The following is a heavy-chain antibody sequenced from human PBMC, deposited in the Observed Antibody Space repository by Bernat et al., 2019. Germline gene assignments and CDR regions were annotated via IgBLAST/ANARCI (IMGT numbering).Heavy chain of an antibody. CDR3: ARAIGPYDAFDI. Sequence: QVQLLQSGAEVKKPGASVKVSCKASGYSFSSYYMNWMRQGPGQGLEWMGIINSGDGSTSYAQRFQGRLTMTRDTSTSTVYMELSSLRSDDTAVYYCARAIGPYDAFDIWGQGTMVTVSS. CDR1: GYSFSSYY. D-gene: IGHD3-10*01. V-gene: IGHV1-46*01. J-gene: IGHJ3*02. CDR2: INSGDGST.